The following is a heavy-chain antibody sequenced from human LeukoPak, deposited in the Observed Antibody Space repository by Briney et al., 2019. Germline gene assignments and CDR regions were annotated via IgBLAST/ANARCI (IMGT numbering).Heavy chain of an antibody. D-gene: IGHD3-3*01. CDR3: ARVYRDDFWSGYSTHFDY. V-gene: IGHV4-59*01. CDR1: GGSISSYY. J-gene: IGHJ4*02. Sequence: PSETLSLTCTVSGGSISSYYRSWIRQPPGKGLEWIGYIYYSGSTNYNPSLKSRVTISVDTSKNQFSLKLTSVTAADTAVYYCARVYRDDFWSGYSTHFDYWGQGTLVTVSS. CDR2: IYYSGST.